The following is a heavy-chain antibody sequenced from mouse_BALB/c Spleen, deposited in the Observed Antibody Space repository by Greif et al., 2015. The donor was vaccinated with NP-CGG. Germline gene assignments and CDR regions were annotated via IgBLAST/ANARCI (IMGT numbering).Heavy chain of an antibody. J-gene: IGHJ2*01. D-gene: IGHD2-1*01. CDR1: GYAFSSYW. CDR2: IYPGDGDT. CDR3: ARVGNYYFDY. V-gene: IGHV1-80*01. Sequence: QVQLQQPGAELVRPGSSVKISCKASGYAFSSYWMNWVKQRPGQGLEWIGLIYPGDGDTNYNGKFKGKATLTADKSSSTAYMQLSSLTSEDSAVYFCARVGNYYFDYWGQGTTLTVSS.